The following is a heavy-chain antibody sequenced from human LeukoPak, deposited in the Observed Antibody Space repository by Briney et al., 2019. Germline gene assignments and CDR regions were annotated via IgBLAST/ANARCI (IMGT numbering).Heavy chain of an antibody. Sequence: GGSLRLSCAASGFTFSSYGMHWVRQAPGEGLEWVAFIRYDGSNKYYADSVKGRFTISRDNSKNTLYLQMNSLRAEDTAVYYCAKDMASFGYVWGSYRSGSFDYWGQGTLVTVSS. J-gene: IGHJ4*02. D-gene: IGHD3-16*02. CDR2: IRYDGSNK. CDR3: AKDMASFGYVWGSYRSGSFDY. CDR1: GFTFSSYG. V-gene: IGHV3-30*02.